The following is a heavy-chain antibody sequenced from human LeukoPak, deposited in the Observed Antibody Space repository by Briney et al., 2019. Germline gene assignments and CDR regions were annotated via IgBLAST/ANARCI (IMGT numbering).Heavy chain of an antibody. J-gene: IGHJ4*02. D-gene: IGHD3-9*01. CDR1: GFTFSSYE. CDR2: ISSSGSTI. V-gene: IGHV3-48*03. CDR3: ARDPLPYYDILTGYYSQPHYFDY. Sequence: GGSLRPSCAASGFTFSSYEMNWVRQAPGKGLEWVSYISSSGSTIYYADSVKGRFTISRNNAKNSLYLQMNSLRAEDTAVYYCARDPLPYYDILTGYYSQPHYFDYWGQGTLVTVSS.